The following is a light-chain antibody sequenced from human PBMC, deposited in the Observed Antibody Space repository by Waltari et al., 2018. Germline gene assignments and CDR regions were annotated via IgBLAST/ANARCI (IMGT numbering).Light chain of an antibody. CDR1: SSDVGGYNY. CDR3: SSYTTSSTRV. J-gene: IGLJ3*02. V-gene: IGLV2-14*03. CDR2: DVS. Sequence: QSALTQPASVSGSPGQSITISCTGTSSDVGGYNYVSWYQQHPGKAPKLIVYDVSTRPSGVSDRFSGSKSGHTASRTISGLQAEDEADYYCSSYTTSSTRVFGGGTKLTVL.